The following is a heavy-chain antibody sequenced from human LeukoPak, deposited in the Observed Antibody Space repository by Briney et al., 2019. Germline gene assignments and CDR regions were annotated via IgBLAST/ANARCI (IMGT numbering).Heavy chain of an antibody. J-gene: IGHJ4*02. CDR1: GFTFSSFA. Sequence: GGSLRLSCVASGFTFSSFAMSWVRQAPGKGLEWVSAISNSGTATYYGDSVKGRSSISRDNSKNTVYLQINSLRADDTAIYYCAKESPYTSPRNYYFDYWGQGTLVTVSS. CDR2: ISNSGTAT. CDR3: AKESPYTSPRNYYFDY. V-gene: IGHV3-23*01. D-gene: IGHD1-14*01.